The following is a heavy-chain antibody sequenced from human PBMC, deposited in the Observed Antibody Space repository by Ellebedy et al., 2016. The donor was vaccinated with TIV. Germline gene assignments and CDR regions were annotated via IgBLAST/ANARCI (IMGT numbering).Heavy chain of an antibody. D-gene: IGHD2-2*01. J-gene: IGHJ6*02. CDR3: ARIPCGSISCHNQHDYHGMDV. CDR1: GFTFRSYE. V-gene: IGHV3-48*03. Sequence: PGGSLRLSCAASGFTFRSYEMNWVRQAPGKGLEWVSYISASGSAIYYTDSVKGRFSISSDNAKNSRFLQLNNLRVEDTAVYYCARIPCGSISCHNQHDYHGMDVWGQGTTVTVSS. CDR2: ISASGSAI.